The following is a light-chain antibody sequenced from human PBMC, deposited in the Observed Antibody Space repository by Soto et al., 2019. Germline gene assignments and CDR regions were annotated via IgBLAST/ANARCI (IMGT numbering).Light chain of an antibody. CDR2: AAS. CDR1: QSISSY. J-gene: IGKJ4*01. CDR3: QHSSSTPLP. V-gene: IGKV1-39*01. Sequence: EVTHNKSSLSASVGDRATITCRASQSISSYLNWVQQKPGKAPKLLIYAASSLQSGVPSRFSGSGSGTDFTLTISSLQPEDFAPYYCQHSSSTPLPFGGRT.